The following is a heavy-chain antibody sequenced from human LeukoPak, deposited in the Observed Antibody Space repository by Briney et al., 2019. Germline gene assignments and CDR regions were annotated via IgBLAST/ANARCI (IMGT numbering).Heavy chain of an antibody. V-gene: IGHV3-9*01. CDR3: AKSATVSYYYYMDV. J-gene: IGHJ6*03. CDR1: GFTFDDYA. CDR2: ISWNSGSI. Sequence: PGGSLRLSCAASGFTFDDYAMHWVRQAPGKGLEWVSGISWNSGSIGYADSVKGRFTISRDNAKNSLYLQMNSLSAEDTALYYCAKSATVSYYYYMDVWGKGTTVTVSS.